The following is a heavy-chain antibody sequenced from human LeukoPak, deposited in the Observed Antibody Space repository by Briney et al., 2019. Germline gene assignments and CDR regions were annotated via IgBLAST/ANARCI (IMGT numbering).Heavy chain of an antibody. V-gene: IGHV1-3*01. CDR2: INAGNGNT. J-gene: IGHJ3*02. CDR3: ASFTRQWLVPDDAFDI. D-gene: IGHD6-19*01. Sequence: ASVKVSCKASGYTFTSYAMHWVRQAPGQSLEWMGWINAGNGNTKYSQKFQGRVTITRDTSASTAYMELSSLRSEDTAVYYCASFTRQWLVPDDAFDIWGQGTMVTVSS. CDR1: GYTFTSYA.